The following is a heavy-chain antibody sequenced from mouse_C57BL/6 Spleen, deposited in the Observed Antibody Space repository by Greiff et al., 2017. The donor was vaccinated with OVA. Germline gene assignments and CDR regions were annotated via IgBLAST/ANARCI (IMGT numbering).Heavy chain of an antibody. CDR2: IDPETGGT. CDR3: TRHEGYGYSIDY. V-gene: IGHV1-15*01. J-gene: IGHJ4*01. CDR1: GFTFTDYE. Sequence: QVQLQQSGAELVRPGASVTLSCKASGFTFTDYEMHWVKQTPVHGLEWIGAIDPETGGTDYNQKFKGKAILTADKSSSKAYMELRSLTSEDSAVYYCTRHEGYGYSIDYWGQGTTVTVSS. D-gene: IGHD2-2*01.